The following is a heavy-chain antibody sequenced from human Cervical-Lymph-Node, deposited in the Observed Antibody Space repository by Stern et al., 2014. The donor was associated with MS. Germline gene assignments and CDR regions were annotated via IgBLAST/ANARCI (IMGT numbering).Heavy chain of an antibody. J-gene: IGHJ5*02. V-gene: IGHV1-3*04. CDR3: GRGQQSFDP. D-gene: IGHD6-13*01. Sequence: QVQLVQSGAEVKKPGASVKVSCKASGYTFTSYAIHCVRQAPGQRLEWMGRINTANGDTYYSEKFQGRVTFTRDTSANTAYMELFSLTSEDTTVYYCGRGQQSFDPWGQGTLVTVSA. CDR1: GYTFTSYA. CDR2: INTANGDT.